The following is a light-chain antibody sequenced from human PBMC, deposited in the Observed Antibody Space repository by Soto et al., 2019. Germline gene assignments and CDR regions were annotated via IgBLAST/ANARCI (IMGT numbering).Light chain of an antibody. CDR1: QSVGSN. Sequence: EIVMTQSPATLSVSPGERATLSCRASQSVGSNLAWYQQKPGQAPRLIIYGASTRATGIPARFSGSGSGREFTFTISSLQSEDFAVYYCQQYNNWPPWTFGQGTKVEIK. CDR2: GAS. J-gene: IGKJ1*01. CDR3: QQYNNWPPWT. V-gene: IGKV3-15*01.